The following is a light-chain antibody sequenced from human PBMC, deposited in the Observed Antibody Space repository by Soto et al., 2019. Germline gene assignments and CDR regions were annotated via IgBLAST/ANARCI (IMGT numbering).Light chain of an antibody. V-gene: IGKV1-5*03. Sequence: DIPMTQSPSTLSASVGDRVTITCRASQSISTWLAWYQQKPGKAPKLLIYKASSLEGGVPSRFGGSGSGTLFNITISSLHPDDFATYYCQQYNTYPLTFSGGTTVDIK. CDR1: QSISTW. CDR3: QQYNTYPLT. CDR2: KAS. J-gene: IGKJ4*01.